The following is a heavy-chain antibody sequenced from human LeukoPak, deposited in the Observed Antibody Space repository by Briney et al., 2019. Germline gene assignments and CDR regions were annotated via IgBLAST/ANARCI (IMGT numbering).Heavy chain of an antibody. CDR1: GASLSSYY. V-gene: IGHV4-59*01. CDR2: IYDSGTT. Sequence: PESLSLTCTVSGASLSSYYRSWIRQPPGKGLEWIGYIYDSGTTNYNPSLKSGVTISIDTSTNQFSLKLSSVTAADTAMYYCARGAAFLFDPWGQGTLVSVSS. D-gene: IGHD3-16*01. CDR3: ARGAAFLFDP. J-gene: IGHJ5*02.